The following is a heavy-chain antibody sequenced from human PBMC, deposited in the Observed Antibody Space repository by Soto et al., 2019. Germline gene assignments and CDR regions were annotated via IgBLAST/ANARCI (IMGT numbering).Heavy chain of an antibody. CDR3: ARPPYYYDSRGYYGY. D-gene: IGHD3-22*01. Sequence: EVHLVESGGGLVKPGGSLRLSCAASGFTFSSYSMNWVRQAPGKGLEWVSSISSSSSYIYYADSVKGRFTISRDNAKNSLFLQMNSLRAEDTAVYYCARPPYYYDSRGYYGYWGQGTLVTVSS. CDR1: GFTFSSYS. CDR2: ISSSSSYI. V-gene: IGHV3-21*01. J-gene: IGHJ4*02.